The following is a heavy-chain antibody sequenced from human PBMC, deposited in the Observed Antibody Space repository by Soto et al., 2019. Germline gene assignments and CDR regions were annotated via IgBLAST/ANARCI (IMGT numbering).Heavy chain of an antibody. CDR2: IKVDGSEK. CDR3: ARDIVATIGGFDY. J-gene: IGHJ4*02. Sequence: EVQLVESGGGLVQPGGSLRLSCAASGLTFSSYWMSWVRQAPGKGLEWLAKIKVDGSEKYYVDSVKGRFTISRDNAKNSLYLQMISLRVEDTAVYYCARDIVATIGGFDYWGRGALVIVSS. D-gene: IGHD5-12*01. V-gene: IGHV3-7*01. CDR1: GLTFSSYW.